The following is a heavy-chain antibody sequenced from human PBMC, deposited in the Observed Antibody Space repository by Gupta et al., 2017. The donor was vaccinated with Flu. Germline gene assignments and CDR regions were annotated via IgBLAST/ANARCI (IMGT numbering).Heavy chain of an antibody. CDR1: GGSFSRYY. V-gene: IGHV4-34*01. CDR2: INHSGST. Sequence: QVQLQQWGAGLLKPSETLSLTCAVYGGSFSRYYWSRLRQPQGKGLEWIGEINHSGSTKYNPSLKSRVTISVDTSKNQCSLKLSSVTAADTAVYYCARGEFRYSGSYFKILGLSFDYWGQGTLVTVSS. CDR3: ARGEFRYSGSYFKILGLSFDY. D-gene: IGHD1-26*01. J-gene: IGHJ4*02.